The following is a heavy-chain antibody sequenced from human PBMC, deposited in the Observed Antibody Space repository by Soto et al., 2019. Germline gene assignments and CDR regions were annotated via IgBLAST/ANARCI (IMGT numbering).Heavy chain of an antibody. CDR1: GGSISSYY. CDR3: ARVSYSSYSRYYYYGMDV. V-gene: IGHV4-59*12. Sequence: SETLSLTCTVSGGSISSYYWSWIRQPPGKGLEWIGYIYYSGSTYYNPSLKSRVTISVDTSKNQFSLKLSSVTAADTAVYYCARVSYSSYSRYYYYGMDVWGQGTTVTVSS. J-gene: IGHJ6*02. D-gene: IGHD2-15*01. CDR2: IYYSGST.